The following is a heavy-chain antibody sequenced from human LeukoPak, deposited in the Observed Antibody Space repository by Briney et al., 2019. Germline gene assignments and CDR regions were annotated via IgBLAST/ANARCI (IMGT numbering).Heavy chain of an antibody. D-gene: IGHD3-9*01. CDR3: AKDGGEYYDILTGYYPRLYYMDV. CDR2: ISGSGGST. V-gene: IGHV3-23*01. Sequence: WGSLRLSCAASGFTFSSYAMSWVRQAPGKGLEWVSAISGSGGSTYYADSVKGRFTVSRDNSKNTLYVQMNSLRAEDTAVYYCAKDGGEYYDILTGYYPRLYYMDVWGKGTTVTISS. CDR1: GFTFSSYA. J-gene: IGHJ6*03.